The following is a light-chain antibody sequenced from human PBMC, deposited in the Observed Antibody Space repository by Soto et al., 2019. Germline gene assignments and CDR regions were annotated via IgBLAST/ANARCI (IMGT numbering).Light chain of an antibody. CDR1: QGVLHSSNNKNY. J-gene: IGKJ1*01. CDR3: QQYYSPWT. V-gene: IGKV4-1*01. CDR2: WAS. Sequence: EIVLTQSPASLPVFLGGRATITCKSSQGVLHSSNNKNYLAWYQQKPGQPPKLLIYWASTRESGVPDRFSGSGSGTDFTLSISSLQAEDVAVYYCQQYYSPWTFGQGTKVEIK.